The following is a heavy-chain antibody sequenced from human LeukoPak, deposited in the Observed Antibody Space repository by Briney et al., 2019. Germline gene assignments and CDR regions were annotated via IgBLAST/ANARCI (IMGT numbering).Heavy chain of an antibody. CDR2: IYPTGST. CDR3: ARIGKSYYYGMDV. V-gene: IGHV4-61*02. Sequence: PSETLSLTCTVSGGSISSGSHYWSWIRQPAGKGLEWIGRIYPTGSTHYNPSLKSRVTISVDTSKNRFSLKLSSVTAADTAVYYCARIGKSYYYGMDVWGQGTTVTVSS. J-gene: IGHJ6*02. CDR1: GGSISSGSHY.